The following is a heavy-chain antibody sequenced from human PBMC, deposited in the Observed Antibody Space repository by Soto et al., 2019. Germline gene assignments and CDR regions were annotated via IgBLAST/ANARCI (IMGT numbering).Heavy chain of an antibody. CDR1: RFTFSSYW. Sequence: EVQLVESGGGLVQPGGSLRLSCAASRFTFSSYWMSWVRHAPGKGLEWVANIKQDGSEKYYVDSVKGRFTISRDNAKNSLYLQMNSLRAEDTAVYYCARVYSSSPGRGKDVWGQGTTVTVSS. J-gene: IGHJ6*02. V-gene: IGHV3-7*04. D-gene: IGHD6-6*01. CDR2: IKQDGSEK. CDR3: ARVYSSSPGRGKDV.